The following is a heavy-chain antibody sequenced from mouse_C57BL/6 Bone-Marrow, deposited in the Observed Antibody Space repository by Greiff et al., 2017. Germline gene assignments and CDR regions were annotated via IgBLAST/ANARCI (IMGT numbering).Heavy chain of an antibody. J-gene: IGHJ1*03. D-gene: IGHD2-2*01. CDR3: ARGLGYDGYFDV. CDR2: IYPGDGDT. V-gene: IGHV1-82*01. CDR1: GYAFSSSW. Sequence: QVQLKESGPELVKPGASVKISCKASGYAFSSSWMNWVKQRPGKGLEWIGRIYPGDGDTNYNGKFKGKATLTADKSSSTAYMQLSSLTSEDSAVYFCARGLGYDGYFDVWGTGTTVTVSS.